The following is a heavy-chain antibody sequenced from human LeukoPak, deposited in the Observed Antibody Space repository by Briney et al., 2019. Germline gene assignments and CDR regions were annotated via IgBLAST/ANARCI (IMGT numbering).Heavy chain of an antibody. J-gene: IGHJ3*02. Sequence: PGGSLRLSCAASGFTFSSYEMNWVRQAPGKGLEWVSYISSSGSTIYYADSVKGRFTISRDNAKNSLYLQMNSLRAEDTAVYYCARKPPNCYDSVEDAFDIWGQGTMVTVSS. CDR3: ARKPPNCYDSVEDAFDI. CDR2: ISSSGSTI. CDR1: GFTFSSYE. V-gene: IGHV3-48*03. D-gene: IGHD3-22*01.